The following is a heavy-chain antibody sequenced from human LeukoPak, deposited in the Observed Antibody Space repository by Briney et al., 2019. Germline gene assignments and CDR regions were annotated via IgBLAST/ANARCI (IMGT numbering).Heavy chain of an antibody. D-gene: IGHD3-9*01. Sequence: ASVKVSCKASGYTFSSYGVSWVRQAPGQGLEWMGWISAFNGNTNYAQKLQGRVTMTTDTSTSTAYMELRSLRSDDTAIYYCARHYDILTGYPNDAFDIWGQGTMVTVSS. J-gene: IGHJ3*02. CDR3: ARHYDILTGYPNDAFDI. V-gene: IGHV1-18*01. CDR1: GYTFSSYG. CDR2: ISAFNGNT.